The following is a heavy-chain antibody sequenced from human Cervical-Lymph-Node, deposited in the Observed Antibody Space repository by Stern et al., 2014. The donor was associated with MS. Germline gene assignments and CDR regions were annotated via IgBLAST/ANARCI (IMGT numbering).Heavy chain of an antibody. CDR3: ARDMALVSMGFDS. V-gene: IGHV1-3*01. D-gene: IGHD1-26*01. CDR1: GYTFTSYA. CDR2: INAGSGNR. J-gene: IGHJ4*02. Sequence: QVQLVQSAAEVRKPGASVTVSCKASGYTFTSYAIHWVRQAHGQRLEWMGWINAGSGNRRHSQKFQGRVTISTYTSASTTYMELSSLRGEDTAVYYCARDMALVSMGFDSWGQGTLVTVSS.